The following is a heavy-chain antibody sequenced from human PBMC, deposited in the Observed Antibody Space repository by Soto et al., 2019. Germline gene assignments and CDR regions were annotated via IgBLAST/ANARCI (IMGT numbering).Heavy chain of an antibody. Sequence: SLKLASADYGFSFGSSGIHWVRQAPGKGLEWVAVISYDGSNKYYADSVKGRFTISRDNSKNTLYLQMNSLRAEDTAVYYCAKDFAVSTSLGMDVWGQGT. CDR3: AKDFAVSTSLGMDV. D-gene: IGHD4-17*01. J-gene: IGHJ6*02. V-gene: IGHV3-30*18. CDR1: GFSFGSSG. CDR2: ISYDGSNK.